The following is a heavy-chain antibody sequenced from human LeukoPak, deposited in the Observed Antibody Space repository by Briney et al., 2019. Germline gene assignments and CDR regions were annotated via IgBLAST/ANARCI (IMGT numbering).Heavy chain of an antibody. CDR3: ARVPVPYSASYPYFDY. CDR1: GYTFTGYY. J-gene: IGHJ4*02. Sequence: GASVKVSCKASGYTFTGYYMHWVRQAPGQGLEWMGWINPDSGGTNYAQKFQGRVTMTRDTSISTAYMELSRLRSDDTAVYYCARVPVPYSASYPYFDYWGQGTLVTVSS. CDR2: INPDSGGT. V-gene: IGHV1-2*02. D-gene: IGHD1-26*01.